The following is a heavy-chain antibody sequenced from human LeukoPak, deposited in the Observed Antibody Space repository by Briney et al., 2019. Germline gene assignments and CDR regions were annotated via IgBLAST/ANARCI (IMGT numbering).Heavy chain of an antibody. D-gene: IGHD5-12*01. CDR3: AKEATGHSFSDY. J-gene: IGHJ4*02. CDR2: ISGSGDST. Sequence: GGSLRLSCAASGFTFSNYAISWVRQTPGKGLEWVSAISGSGDSTYYADSVKGRFTISRDNSRNTLSLQMNSLRAEDTAVYYCAKEATGHSFSDYWGQGTLVTVSS. CDR1: GFTFSNYA. V-gene: IGHV3-23*01.